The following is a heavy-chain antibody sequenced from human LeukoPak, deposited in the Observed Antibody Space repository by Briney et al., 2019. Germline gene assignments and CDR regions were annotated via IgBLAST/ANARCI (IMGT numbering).Heavy chain of an antibody. CDR2: IYHGDSGT. Sequence: GASLKIYCKGSGYRFTSYCIGWVRQMPGKGVGLGGIIYHGDSGTRYIPSVEGQGNISADKSTSTAYLQWRSLRASDTAIYYCASSPLKSRLGETNTFDSWGEGAMVTVSS. CDR1: GYRFTSYC. D-gene: IGHD3-16*01. V-gene: IGHV5-51*01. CDR3: ASSPLKSRLGETNTFDS. J-gene: IGHJ3*02.